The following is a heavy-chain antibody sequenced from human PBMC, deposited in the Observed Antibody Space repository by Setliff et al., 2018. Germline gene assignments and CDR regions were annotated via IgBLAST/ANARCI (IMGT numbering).Heavy chain of an antibody. J-gene: IGHJ4*02. CDR1: GGSISNYY. Sequence: SETLSLTCTVSGGSISNYYWSWIRQPPGKGLEWIGYIYYSGSTNYNPSLKSRVTISVDTSKNQFSLNLSSVTAADTAVYFCARDNPILGATDYWGQGALVTVSS. CDR3: ARDNPILGATDY. D-gene: IGHD1-26*01. V-gene: IGHV4-59*08. CDR2: IYYSGST.